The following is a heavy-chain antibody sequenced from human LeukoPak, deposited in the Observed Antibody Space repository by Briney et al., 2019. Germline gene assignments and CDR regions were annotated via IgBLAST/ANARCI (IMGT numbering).Heavy chain of an antibody. CDR3: ARVVPAAKTIDY. J-gene: IGHJ4*02. Sequence: PGGSLRLSCAASGFTFSDYYMSWIRQAPGKGLEWVSYISSSGSTIYYADSVKSRFTISRDNAKNSLYLQMNSLRAEDTAVYYCARVVPAAKTIDYWGQGTLVTVSS. CDR2: ISSSGSTI. V-gene: IGHV3-11*04. D-gene: IGHD2-2*01. CDR1: GFTFSDYY.